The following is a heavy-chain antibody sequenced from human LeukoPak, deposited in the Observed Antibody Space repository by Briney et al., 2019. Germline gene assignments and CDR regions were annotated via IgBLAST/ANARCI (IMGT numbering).Heavy chain of an antibody. D-gene: IGHD3-16*01. J-gene: IGHJ4*02. CDR2: IKSKTDGGTT. Sequence: GGSLRLSCAASGFTFRNPWLTWFRQAPGKGLEWVARIKSKTDGGTTDYAAPVKGRFTISRDDSKNTLYLQMNSLKTEDTAVYYCTTSSSGYAFDYWGQGTLVTVSS. CDR1: GFTFRNPW. CDR3: TTSSSGYAFDY. V-gene: IGHV3-15*01.